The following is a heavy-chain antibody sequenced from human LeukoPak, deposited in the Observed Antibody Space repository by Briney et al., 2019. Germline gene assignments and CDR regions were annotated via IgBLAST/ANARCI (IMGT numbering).Heavy chain of an antibody. V-gene: IGHV4-39*01. CDR3: ARARVGSSSTPFDY. D-gene: IGHD6-6*01. J-gene: IGHJ4*02. CDR2: IYYSGST. CDR1: GGSISSSSYY. Sequence: PSETLSLTCTVSGGSISSSSYYWGWIRQPPGKGLEWIGSIYYSGSTYYNPSLKSRVTISVDTSKNQFSLKLSSVTAADTAVYYCARARVGSSSTPFDYWGQGTLVTVSS.